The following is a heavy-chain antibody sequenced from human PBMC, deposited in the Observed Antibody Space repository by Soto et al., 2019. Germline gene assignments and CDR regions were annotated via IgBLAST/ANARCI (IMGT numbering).Heavy chain of an antibody. CDR3: ARDLAAGDH. CDR1: GYTFTPYY. D-gene: IGHD6-13*01. CDR2: INPASGST. V-gene: IGHV1-46*01. Sequence: QVQLVQSGAEVKKPGASVKVSCRTSGYTFTPYYIHWVRQAPGQGLGWLGIINPASGSTNYAQDFQGRVTLTMDTSTTTVYMELSGLRAEDTAIFYCARDLAAGDHWGQGTLVTVSS. J-gene: IGHJ4*02.